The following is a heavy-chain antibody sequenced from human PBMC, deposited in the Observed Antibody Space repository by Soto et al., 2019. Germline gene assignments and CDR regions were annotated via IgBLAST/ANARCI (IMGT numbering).Heavy chain of an antibody. CDR3: ARDTDSGYDFGR. CDR2: IPSRGRP. Sequence: QVQLRESGPGLVKPSQTLSLTCSVSGASVAGGSDYWSWVRQPPGKGLEWIGYIPSRGRPFYNPSLTSRGTISAEPSKNQRSLQLTSVTAADTDVYYCARDTDSGYDFGRWGQGTLVTVSS. D-gene: IGHD5-12*01. CDR1: GASVAGGSDY. J-gene: IGHJ5*02. V-gene: IGHV4-30-4*01.